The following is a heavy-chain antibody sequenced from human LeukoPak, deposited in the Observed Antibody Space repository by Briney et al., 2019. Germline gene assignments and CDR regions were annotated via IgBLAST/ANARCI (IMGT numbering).Heavy chain of an antibody. J-gene: IGHJ4*02. CDR1: GFTFSSYA. D-gene: IGHD6-13*01. V-gene: IGHV3-30-3*01. CDR2: ISYDGSNT. CDR3: ARDPGYSSSWYSTLRVDY. Sequence: GGSLRLSCAASGFTFSSYAMHWVRQAPGKGLEWVAVISYDGSNTYYADSVKGRFTISRDNSKNTLYLQMNSLRAEDTAVYYCARDPGYSSSWYSTLRVDYWGQGTLVTVSS.